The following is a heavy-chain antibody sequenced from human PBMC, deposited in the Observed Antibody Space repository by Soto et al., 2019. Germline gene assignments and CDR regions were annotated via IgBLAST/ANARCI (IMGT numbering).Heavy chain of an antibody. Sequence: QVQLVESGGGVVQTGRSLTLSCIASGFTFNKFDMHWVRQAPGEGLEWVAVMWYDGSVEYYADSVKGRFTISRDNSKNTVFLQMNSLRPDDTAVYYCVRDQSRISRFWFDPLGQGTLVTVSS. CDR2: MWYDGSVE. V-gene: IGHV3-33*01. D-gene: IGHD3-3*02. CDR1: GFTFNKFD. CDR3: VRDQSRISRFWFDP. J-gene: IGHJ5*01.